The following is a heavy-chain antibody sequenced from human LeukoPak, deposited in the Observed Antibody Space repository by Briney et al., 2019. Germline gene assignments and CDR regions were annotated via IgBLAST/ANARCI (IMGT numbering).Heavy chain of an antibody. D-gene: IGHD3-10*01. CDR3: ARDLGVRGLITPTLDY. V-gene: IGHV3-9*01. J-gene: IGHJ4*02. CDR1: GFTFDDYA. CDR2: ITWNSGSV. Sequence: PGRSLRLSCAASGFTFDDYAMHWVRQAPGKGLEWVSGITWNSGSVVYADSVKGRFTISRDNAKNTLYLQMNSLRAEDTAVYYCARDLGVRGLITPTLDYWGQGTLVTVSS.